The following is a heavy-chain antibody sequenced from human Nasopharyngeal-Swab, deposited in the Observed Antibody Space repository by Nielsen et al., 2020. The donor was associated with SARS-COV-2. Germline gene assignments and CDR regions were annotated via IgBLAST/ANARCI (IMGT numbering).Heavy chain of an antibody. CDR3: AAVREENIMITFGGVIPPTGLFAFDI. D-gene: IGHD3-16*02. V-gene: IGHV1-58*01. CDR2: IVVGSGNT. J-gene: IGHJ3*02. Sequence: WVRQAPGQRLEWIGWIVVGSGNTNYAQKFQERVTITRDMSTSTAYMELSSLRSEDTAVYYCAAVREENIMITFGGVIPPTGLFAFDIWGQGTMVTVSS.